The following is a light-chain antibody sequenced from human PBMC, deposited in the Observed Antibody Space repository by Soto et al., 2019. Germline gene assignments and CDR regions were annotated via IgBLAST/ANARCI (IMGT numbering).Light chain of an antibody. CDR3: QHSYRSPWT. V-gene: IGKV1-39*01. Sequence: DIQMTQSPSSLSASVGDRVTITCRASQAISTYVNWYQHIPGKAPKLLIYAASRLHSGVPSTFSGSGSGTEFTLTISSLQPEDFATYFCQHSYRSPWTFGQGTKVEI. CDR1: QAISTY. J-gene: IGKJ1*01. CDR2: AAS.